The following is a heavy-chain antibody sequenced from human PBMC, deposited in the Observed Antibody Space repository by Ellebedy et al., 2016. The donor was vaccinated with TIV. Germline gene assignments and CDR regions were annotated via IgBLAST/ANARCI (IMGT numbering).Heavy chain of an antibody. CDR1: GGTFSSYA. D-gene: IGHD3-10*01. V-gene: IGHV1-69*13. CDR2: IIPILDTE. Sequence: AASVKVSCKASGGTFSSYAISWVRQAPGRGLEWMGGIIPILDTEKYAQKFQGRVTITADESTCTAFMELSSLRSEDTAVYYCVLRFGELLSRSSYYYNGLDVWGQGTTVTVSS. CDR3: VLRFGELLSRSSYYYNGLDV. J-gene: IGHJ6*02.